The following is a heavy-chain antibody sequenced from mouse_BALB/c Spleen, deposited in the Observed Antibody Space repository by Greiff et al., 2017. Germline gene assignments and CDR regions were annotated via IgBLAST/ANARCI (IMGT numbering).Heavy chain of an antibody. J-gene: IGHJ1*01. V-gene: IGHV2-6-7*01. D-gene: IGHD1-2*01. CDR2: IWGDGST. CDR3: ARGGLTTAWYFDV. Sequence: VQLQQSGPGLVAPSQSLSITCTVSGFSLTGYGVNWVRQPPGKGLEWLGMIWGDGSTDYNSALKSRLSISKDNSKSQVFLKMNSLQTDDTARYYCARGGLTTAWYFDVWGAGTTVTVSS. CDR1: GFSLTGYG.